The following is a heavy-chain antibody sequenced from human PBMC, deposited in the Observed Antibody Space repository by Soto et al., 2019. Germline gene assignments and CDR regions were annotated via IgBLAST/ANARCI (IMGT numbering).Heavy chain of an antibody. CDR2: FDPAAGET. CDR3: ATPHLYGDPRYHFDY. V-gene: IGHV1-24*01. Sequence: QVQLVQSGAEVKKPGASVKVSCKVSGYTLTELSMHWVRQAPGKGLEWMGGFDPAAGETIYAQKFQGRVTMTEDTSTDTGYMELSSLRSEDTAVYYCATPHLYGDPRYHFDYCGQGTLVTVSS. CDR1: GYTLTELS. D-gene: IGHD4-17*01. J-gene: IGHJ4*02.